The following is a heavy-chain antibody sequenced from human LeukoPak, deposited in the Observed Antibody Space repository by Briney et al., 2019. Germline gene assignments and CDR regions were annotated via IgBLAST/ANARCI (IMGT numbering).Heavy chain of an antibody. CDR3: ARGPGGIAAAGYYFDY. D-gene: IGHD6-13*01. CDR2: IYYSGST. CDR1: GDSISSYY. J-gene: IGHJ4*02. Sequence: PSETLSLTCTVSGDSISSYYWSWIRQPPGKGLEWIGYIYYSGSTNYNPSLKSRVTISVDTSKNQFSLKLSSVTAADTAVYYCARGPGGIAAAGYYFDYWGQGTLVTVSS. V-gene: IGHV4-59*01.